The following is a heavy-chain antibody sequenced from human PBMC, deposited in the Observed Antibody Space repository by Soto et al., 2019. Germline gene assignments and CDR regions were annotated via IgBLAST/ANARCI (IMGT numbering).Heavy chain of an antibody. Sequence: LRLSCAASGITFSIYGRHWVRQAPGKGLEWVAVISYDGSNKYYADSVKGRFTISRDNSKNTLYLQMNSLRAEDTAVYYCAKDITSIGSGSYYALAFDIWGQGTMVTVSS. CDR1: GITFSIYG. J-gene: IGHJ3*02. CDR3: AKDITSIGSGSYYALAFDI. V-gene: IGHV3-30*18. D-gene: IGHD3-10*01. CDR2: ISYDGSNK.